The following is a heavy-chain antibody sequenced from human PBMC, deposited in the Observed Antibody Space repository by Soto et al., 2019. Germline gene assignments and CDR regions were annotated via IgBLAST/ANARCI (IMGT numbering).Heavy chain of an antibody. V-gene: IGHV3-23*01. CDR3: AKGVLRYFDWVPAPAYYFDY. CDR2: ISGSGGST. Sequence: GGSLRLSCAASEFTFSSYAMSWVRQAPGKGLEWVSAISGSGGSTYYADSVKGRFTISRDNSKNTLYLQMNSLRAEDTAVYYCAKGVLRYFDWVPAPAYYFDYWGQGTLVTVSS. J-gene: IGHJ4*02. D-gene: IGHD3-9*01. CDR1: EFTFSSYA.